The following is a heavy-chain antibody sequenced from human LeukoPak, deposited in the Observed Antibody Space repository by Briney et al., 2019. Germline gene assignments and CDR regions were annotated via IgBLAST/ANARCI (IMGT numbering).Heavy chain of an antibody. D-gene: IGHD3-10*01. Sequence: PGRSLRLSCAASGFTFSSYGMHWVRQAPGKGLEWVAVISYDGSNKYYADSVKGRFTISRDNSKNTLYLQMNSLRAEDTAVYYCAKDGDSDIGYYYGSGSYYKEGSSYGMDVWGKGTTVTASS. CDR2: ISYDGSNK. V-gene: IGHV3-30*18. CDR1: GFTFSSYG. CDR3: AKDGDSDIGYYYGSGSYYKEGSSYGMDV. J-gene: IGHJ6*04.